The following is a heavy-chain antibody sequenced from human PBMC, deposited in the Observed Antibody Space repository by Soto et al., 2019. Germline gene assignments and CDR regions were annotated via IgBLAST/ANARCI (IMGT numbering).Heavy chain of an antibody. D-gene: IGHD6-19*01. J-gene: IGHJ6*02. CDR2: VRSKAYGGTS. CDR3: SRYTYTSRYSYYGMDV. CDR1: GFTFGDYA. Sequence: EVQVVESGGDLVKPGQSLRLSCTASGFTFGDYAMSWFRQAPGKGLEWGGVVRSKAYGGTSDYAASVKGRFTISRDDSKSIAYLQMNTLRTEDTAVYYCSRYTYTSRYSYYGMDVWGHGTTVTVSS. V-gene: IGHV3-49*05.